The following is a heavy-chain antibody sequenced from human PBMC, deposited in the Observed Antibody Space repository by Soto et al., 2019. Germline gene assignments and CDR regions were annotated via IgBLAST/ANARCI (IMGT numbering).Heavy chain of an antibody. J-gene: IGHJ6*02. CDR2: IKQEGSEK. V-gene: IGHV3-7*05. D-gene: IGHD2-2*01. CDR1: GFTFSSHW. Sequence: GGSLRLSCAVSGFTFSSHWMSWVRQAPGKGLEWVANIKQEGSEKRYVDSVKGRFTISRDDAKNTLYLQMNSLSAEDTAVYYCAREGYCSGTSCTSGMDVWGQGTTVTVSS. CDR3: AREGYCSGTSCTSGMDV.